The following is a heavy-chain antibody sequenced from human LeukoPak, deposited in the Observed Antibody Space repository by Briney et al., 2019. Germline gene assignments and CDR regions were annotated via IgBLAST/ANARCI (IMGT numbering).Heavy chain of an antibody. CDR2: IYYSGST. J-gene: IGHJ4*02. D-gene: IGHD3-3*01. CDR1: GGSLSTYY. V-gene: IGHV4-59*08. CDR3: ARQYDFWSGFHFAY. Sequence: SETLSLTCTVSGGSLSTYYLSWIRQPPGKGLEWIGYIYYSGSTSYNPSLKRRVTTSIDTSTNQFSLRLSSVPAADTAIYYCARQYDFWSGFHFAYWGQGTLVTVSS.